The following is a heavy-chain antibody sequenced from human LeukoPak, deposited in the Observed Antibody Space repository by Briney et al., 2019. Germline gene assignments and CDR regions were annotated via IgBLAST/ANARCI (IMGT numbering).Heavy chain of an antibody. J-gene: IGHJ4*02. D-gene: IGHD2-21*01. Sequence: SETLSLTCAVYGGSFSGYYWSWIRQPAGKGLEWIGRIYTSGSTNYNPSLKSRVTISVDTSKNQFSLKLSSATAADTAVYYCARRERYCGGDCYYYWGQGTLVTVSS. CDR2: IYTSGST. CDR3: ARRERYCGGDCYYY. V-gene: IGHV4-59*10. CDR1: GGSFSGYY.